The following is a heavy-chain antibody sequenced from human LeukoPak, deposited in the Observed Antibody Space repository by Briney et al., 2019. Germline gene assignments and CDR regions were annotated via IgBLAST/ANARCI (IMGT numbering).Heavy chain of an antibody. CDR2: IYTSGGT. CDR1: GGSISSYY. V-gene: IGHV4-4*07. D-gene: IGHD3-3*01. Sequence: PSETLSLTCTVSGGSISSYYWSWIRQPAGKGLEWIGRIYTSGGTNYNPSLKSRVTMSVDTSKNQFSLKLSSVTAADTAVYYCARVRYDFWSGYCFDYWGQGTLVTVSS. CDR3: ARVRYDFWSGYCFDY. J-gene: IGHJ4*02.